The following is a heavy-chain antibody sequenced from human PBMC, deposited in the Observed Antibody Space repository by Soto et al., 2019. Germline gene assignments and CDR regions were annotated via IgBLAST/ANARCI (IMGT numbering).Heavy chain of an antibody. CDR2: ISGSGGST. D-gene: IGHD4-17*01. Sequence: GGSLRLSCAASGFTFSSYAMSWVRQAPGKGLEWVSAISGSGGSTYYADSVKGRFTISRDNSKNMLFLQMNSLRAEDTAVYYCAKDLRAVSTVTRADSWGLGTLVTVSS. CDR1: GFTFSSYA. CDR3: AKDLRAVSTVTRADS. V-gene: IGHV3-23*01. J-gene: IGHJ4*02.